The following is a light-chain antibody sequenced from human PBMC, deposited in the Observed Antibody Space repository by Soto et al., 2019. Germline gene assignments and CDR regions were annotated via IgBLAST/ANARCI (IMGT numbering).Light chain of an antibody. Sequence: QSALTQPASVSGSPGQSITISCTGTSSDVGAYKFVSWYQQHPGKAPKLMIYEVTNRPSGVSNRFSGSKSGNTASLTISGLQAEDEADYFCTSYTSSFTYVFGTGTKLTVL. CDR2: EVT. CDR3: TSYTSSFTYV. V-gene: IGLV2-14*01. CDR1: SSDVGAYKF. J-gene: IGLJ1*01.